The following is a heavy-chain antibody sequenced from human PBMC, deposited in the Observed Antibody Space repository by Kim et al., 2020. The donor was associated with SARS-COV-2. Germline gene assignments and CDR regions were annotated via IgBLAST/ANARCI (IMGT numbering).Heavy chain of an antibody. V-gene: IGHV4-30-2*03. J-gene: IGHJ4*02. Sequence: YNPSLKSRVTISVDTSKNQFYLKLTSVTAADTAVYYCASTTILDYGDLDYWGQGTLVTVSS. D-gene: IGHD4-17*01. CDR3: ASTTILDYGDLDY.